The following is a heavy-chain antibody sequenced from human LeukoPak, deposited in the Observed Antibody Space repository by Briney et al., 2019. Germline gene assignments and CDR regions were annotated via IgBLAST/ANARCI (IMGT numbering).Heavy chain of an antibody. J-gene: IGHJ5*02. CDR1: GGSISSSSYY. CDR2: IYYSGST. CDR3: ARLGLDMIVVVIGSWFDP. V-gene: IGHV4-39*01. Sequence: SETLSLTCTVSGGSISSSSYYWGWIRQPPGKGLEWIGSIYYSGSTYYNPSLKSRVTISVDTSKNQFSLKLSSVTAADTAVYYCARLGLDMIVVVIGSWFDPWGQGTLVTVSS. D-gene: IGHD3-22*01.